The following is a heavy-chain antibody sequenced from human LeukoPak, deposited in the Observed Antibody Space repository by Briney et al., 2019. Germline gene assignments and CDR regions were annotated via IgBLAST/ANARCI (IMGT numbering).Heavy chain of an antibody. Sequence: GGSLRLSCAASGFTFSSYSMNWVRQAPGKGLEWVSSISSSSSYIYYADSVKGRFTISRDNAKNSLYLQMNSLRAEDTAVYYCARWVVTPLDTINDYWGQGTLVTVSS. D-gene: IGHD4-23*01. CDR2: ISSSSSYI. J-gene: IGHJ4*02. CDR1: GFTFSSYS. V-gene: IGHV3-21*01. CDR3: ARWVVTPLDTINDY.